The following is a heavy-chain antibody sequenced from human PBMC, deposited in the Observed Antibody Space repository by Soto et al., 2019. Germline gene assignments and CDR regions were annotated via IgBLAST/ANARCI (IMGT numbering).Heavy chain of an antibody. V-gene: IGHV1-3*01. J-gene: IGHJ3*02. D-gene: IGHD6-19*01. Sequence: ASVKVSCKASGYTFTSYAMHWVRQAPGQRLEWMGWTNAGNGNTKYSQKFQGRVTITRDTSASTAYMELSSLRSEDTAVYYCARPHYIAVELEAFDIWGQGTMVT. CDR2: TNAGNGNT. CDR1: GYTFTSYA. CDR3: ARPHYIAVELEAFDI.